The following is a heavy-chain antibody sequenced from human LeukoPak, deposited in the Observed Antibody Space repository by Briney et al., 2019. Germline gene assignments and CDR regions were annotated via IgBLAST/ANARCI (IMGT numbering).Heavy chain of an antibody. CDR2: ISWNSGSI. D-gene: IGHD3-9*01. J-gene: IGHJ4*02. CDR3: AKGADYDILTGYPFDY. CDR1: GFTFDDYA. Sequence: GGSLRLSCAASGFTFDDYAMHWVRQAPGKGLEWVSGISWNSGSIGYADSVKGRFTISRDNAKNSLYLQMNSLRAEDTALYYCAKGADYDILTGYPFDYWGQGTLVTVSS. V-gene: IGHV3-9*01.